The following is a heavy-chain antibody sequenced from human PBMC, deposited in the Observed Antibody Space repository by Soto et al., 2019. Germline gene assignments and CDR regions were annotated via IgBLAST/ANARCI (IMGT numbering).Heavy chain of an antibody. D-gene: IGHD1-26*01. CDR3: VRLIGNSWLDF. CDR1: GDSVSRNCIT. CDR2: TYYRHKWYN. J-gene: IGHJ5*01. Sequence: SQTLSLTSAISGDSVSRNCITRNWIRQSPSRGLEWLGRTYYRHKWYNDYAESVKSRITINPDTSKNQFSLHSNSVTPEDTAFYYCVRLIGNSWLDFWGQGTLVTVSS. V-gene: IGHV6-1*01.